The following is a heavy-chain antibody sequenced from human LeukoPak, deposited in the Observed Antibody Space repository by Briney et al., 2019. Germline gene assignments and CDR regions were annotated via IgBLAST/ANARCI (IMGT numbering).Heavy chain of an antibody. CDR1: GGSISSTSYY. V-gene: IGHV4-39*07. J-gene: IGHJ4*02. D-gene: IGHD3-22*01. Sequence: KSSETLSLTCTVSGGSISSTSYYWGWIRQPPGKGLEWIGRIYTSGSTNYNPSLRSRVTMSVDTSKNQFFLKLSSVTAADTAVYYCARVGPSTYYYDSSGPTFDYWGQGTLVTVSS. CDR3: ARVGPSTYYYDSSGPTFDY. CDR2: IYTSGST.